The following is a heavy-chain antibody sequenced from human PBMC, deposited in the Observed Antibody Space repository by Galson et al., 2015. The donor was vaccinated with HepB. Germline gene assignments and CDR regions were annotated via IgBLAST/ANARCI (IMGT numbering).Heavy chain of an antibody. V-gene: IGHV3-43D*03. CDR3: ARGVPAAYNIVVVVAATPSDAFDI. J-gene: IGHJ3*02. CDR1: GFTFDDYA. CDR2: ISWDGGST. D-gene: IGHD2-15*01. Sequence: SLRLSCAASGFTFDDYAMHWVRQAPGKGLEWVSLISWDGGSTYYADSVKGRFTISRDNSKNSLYLQMNSLRAEDTALYYCARGVPAAYNIVVVVAATPSDAFDIWGQGTMVTVSS.